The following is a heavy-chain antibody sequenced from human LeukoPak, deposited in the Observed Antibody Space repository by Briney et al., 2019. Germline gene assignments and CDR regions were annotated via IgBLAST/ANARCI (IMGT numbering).Heavy chain of an antibody. D-gene: IGHD3-3*01. Sequence: GGSLRLSCAASGFTFSTYNMNWVRQAPGKGLEWVSSITSSSSYTFYADSVKGRFTISRDNAKNSLYLQMNSLRAEDTAIYYCAREAKYDFWSGYQDYWGQGTLVTVSS. V-gene: IGHV3-21*01. J-gene: IGHJ4*02. CDR3: AREAKYDFWSGYQDY. CDR2: ITSSSSYT. CDR1: GFTFSTYN.